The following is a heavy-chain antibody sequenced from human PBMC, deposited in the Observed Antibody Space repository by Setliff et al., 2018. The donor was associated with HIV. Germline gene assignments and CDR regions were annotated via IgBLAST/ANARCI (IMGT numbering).Heavy chain of an antibody. CDR3: ARRPAGAVAGGYGMDV. D-gene: IGHD6-19*01. Sequence: SETLSLTCTVSGCSWTWIRQPPGKGLEWIGGINHSGSTYYNPSLKSRVTISGDTSKNQFSLKLSSVTAADTAVYYCARRPAGAVAGGYGMDVWGQGTTVTVSS. J-gene: IGHJ6*02. CDR2: INHSGST. V-gene: IGHV4-38-2*02. CDR1: GCS.